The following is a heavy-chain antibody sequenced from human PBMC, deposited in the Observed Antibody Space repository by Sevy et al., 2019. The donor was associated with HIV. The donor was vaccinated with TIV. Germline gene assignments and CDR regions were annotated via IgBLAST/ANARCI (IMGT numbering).Heavy chain of an antibody. J-gene: IGHJ4*02. D-gene: IGHD1-26*01. CDR3: AATATHLDY. Sequence: GGSLRLSCAASGFTFSSFGMHWVRQAPGKGLEWVAVIWYEGSTTYYADSVRDRFTISRDSSNNTLYLQMNSLRADDTAVHYCAATATHLDYWGQGTLVTVSS. CDR1: GFTFSSFG. CDR2: IWYEGSTT. V-gene: IGHV3-33*01.